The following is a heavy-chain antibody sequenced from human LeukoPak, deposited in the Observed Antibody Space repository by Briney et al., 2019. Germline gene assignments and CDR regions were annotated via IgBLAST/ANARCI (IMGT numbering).Heavy chain of an antibody. V-gene: IGHV2-5*01. J-gene: IGHJ4*02. CDR3: VRYGDYRFMYYFHY. CDR2: IYWNDDN. CDR1: GFSLSTSGVG. D-gene: IGHD4-11*01. Sequence: SGPTLVNPTQTLTLTCTFSGFSLSTSGVGVGWIRQPPGKALEWLALIYWNDDNRYSPSLRSRLTITKDTSKNQVVLTMTNMDPVDTATYYCVRYGDYRFMYYFHYWGQGTLVTVSS.